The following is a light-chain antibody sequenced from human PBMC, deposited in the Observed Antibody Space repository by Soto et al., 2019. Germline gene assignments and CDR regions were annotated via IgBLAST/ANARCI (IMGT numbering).Light chain of an antibody. J-gene: IGKJ1*01. Sequence: DIQMTQSPSTLSASVGDRVTITCRASQSISSWLAWYQQKPGKAPKLLIYDASSLESEVPSRFSGSGSGTEFTLTISSLQPDDFANYYCQQYNSYSWTFGQGTKVEIK. V-gene: IGKV1-5*01. CDR1: QSISSW. CDR2: DAS. CDR3: QQYNSYSWT.